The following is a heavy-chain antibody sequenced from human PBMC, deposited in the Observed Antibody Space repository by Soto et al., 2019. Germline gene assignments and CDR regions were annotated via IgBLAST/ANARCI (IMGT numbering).Heavy chain of an antibody. Sequence: GGSLRLSCAASGFTFSSYWMSWVRQAPGKGLEWVANIKQGGSEKYYVDSVKGRFTISRDNAKNSLYLQMNSLRAEDTAVYYCARVRWTQKIYYFDYWGQGTLVTVSS. V-gene: IGHV3-7*05. CDR1: GFTFSSYW. CDR2: IKQGGSEK. D-gene: IGHD2-15*01. CDR3: ARVRWTQKIYYFDY. J-gene: IGHJ4*02.